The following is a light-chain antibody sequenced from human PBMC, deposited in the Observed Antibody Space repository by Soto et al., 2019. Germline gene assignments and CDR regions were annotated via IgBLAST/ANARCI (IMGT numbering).Light chain of an antibody. Sequence: DIQRTQSPSSLSASVGERVTITCRASQSISSYLNWYQQKPGKAPKLLIYKASTLKSGVPSRFSGSGYGTEFTLTIRSLQPDDFATYYCQQYNSYWTFGQGTKVDIK. CDR3: QQYNSYWT. J-gene: IGKJ1*01. CDR2: KAS. CDR1: QSISSY. V-gene: IGKV1-5*03.